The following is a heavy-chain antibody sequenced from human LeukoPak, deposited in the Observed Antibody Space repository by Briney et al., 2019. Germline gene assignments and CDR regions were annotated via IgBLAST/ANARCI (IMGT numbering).Heavy chain of an antibody. CDR1: GGSTSNTYY. Sequence: SETLSLTCTVSGGSTSNTYYWGWIRQPPGRGLEWTGIIYYSGSTYYNPSLKSRVTISVATSTNQFSLKLSSVTAADTAVYYCARQYCTSTTCWGYFDYWGQGTLVTVSS. CDR3: ARQYCTSTTCWGYFDY. D-gene: IGHD2-2*01. CDR2: IYYSGST. V-gene: IGHV4-39*01. J-gene: IGHJ4*02.